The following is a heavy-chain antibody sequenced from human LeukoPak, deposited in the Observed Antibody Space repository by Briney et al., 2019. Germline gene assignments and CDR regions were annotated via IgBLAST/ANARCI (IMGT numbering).Heavy chain of an antibody. CDR1: GYTFTSYG. J-gene: IGHJ6*03. D-gene: IGHD2-2*01. CDR3: ARGIDPYCSSTSCRRWDYYYYYMDV. CDR2: ISAYNGNT. Sequence: ASVKASCKASGYTFTSYGISWVRQAPGQGLEWMGWISAYNGNTNYAQKLQGRVTMTTDTSTSTAYMELRSLRYDDTAVYYCARGIDPYCSSTSCRRWDYYYYYMDVWGKGTTVTVSS. V-gene: IGHV1-18*01.